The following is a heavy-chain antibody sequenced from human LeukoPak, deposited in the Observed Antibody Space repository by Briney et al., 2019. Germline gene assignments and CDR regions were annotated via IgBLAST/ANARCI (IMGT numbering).Heavy chain of an antibody. D-gene: IGHD1-26*01. CDR1: GYTFTGYY. V-gene: IGHV1-2*02. CDR3: ARARWDRARYFDY. CDR2: INPDSGGT. J-gene: IGHJ4*02. Sequence: ASVKVSCKASGYTFTGYYMHWVRQAPGQGLEWMGWINPDSGGTVYAQKFQGRVTMTRDTSISTAYMELSRLRSDDTAVYYCARARWDRARYFDYWGQGTLLNVSS.